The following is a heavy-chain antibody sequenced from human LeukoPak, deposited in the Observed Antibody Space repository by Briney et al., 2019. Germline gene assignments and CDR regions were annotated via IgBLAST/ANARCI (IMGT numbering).Heavy chain of an antibody. V-gene: IGHV1-2*04. J-gene: IGHJ4*02. CDR1: GYTFTGYY. D-gene: IGHD6-6*01. CDR3: ARSLPEYSSSPHADY. Sequence: ASVKVSCKASGYTFTGYYMHWVRQAPGQGLEWMGWINPNSGGTNYAQKFQGWVTMTRDTSISTAYMELSRLRSDDTAVYYCARSLPEYSSSPHADYWGQGTLVTASS. CDR2: INPNSGGT.